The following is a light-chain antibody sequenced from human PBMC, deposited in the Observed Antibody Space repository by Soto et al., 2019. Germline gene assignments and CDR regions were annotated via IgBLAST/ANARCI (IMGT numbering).Light chain of an antibody. Sequence: QSALTQPPSASGSHGQSVTISCTGTSSDVGGYNYVSWYQQHPGKAPKLMIYEVSERPSGVPDRFFGSKSGNTASLTVSGLQAEDEADYYCSSNAGSNNFVVFGGGTKLTVL. CDR1: SSDVGGYNY. CDR2: EVS. J-gene: IGLJ2*01. CDR3: SSNAGSNNFVV. V-gene: IGLV2-8*01.